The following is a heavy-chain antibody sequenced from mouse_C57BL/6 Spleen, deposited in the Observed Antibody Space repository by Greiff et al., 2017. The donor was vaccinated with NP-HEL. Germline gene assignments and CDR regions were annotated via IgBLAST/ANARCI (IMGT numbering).Heavy chain of an antibody. CDR3: AREAGDAMDY. CDR2: IYPGDGDT. Sequence: VKLMESGPELVKPGASVKISCKASGYAFSSSWMNWVKQRPGKGLEWIGRIYPGDGDTNYNGKFKGKATLTADKSSSTAYMQLSSLTSEDSAVYFCAREAGDAMDYWGQGTSVTVSS. V-gene: IGHV1-82*01. J-gene: IGHJ4*01. CDR1: GYAFSSSW. D-gene: IGHD3-2*02.